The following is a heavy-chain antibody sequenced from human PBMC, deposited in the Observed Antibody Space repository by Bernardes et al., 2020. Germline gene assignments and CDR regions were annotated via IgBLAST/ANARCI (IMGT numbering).Heavy chain of an antibody. J-gene: IGHJ6*03. Sequence: SETLSLTCTVSRGSISSYYWSWIRQPPGKGLEWIGYIYYSGNTHYNPSLRSRVTISVDASENQFSLKLTSVTAADTAVYYCARQGRSINSRDYFYYMDVWGKGTTVTVSS. CDR1: RGSISSYY. CDR2: IYYSGNT. V-gene: IGHV4-59*01. D-gene: IGHD3-3*02. CDR3: ARQGRSINSRDYFYYMDV.